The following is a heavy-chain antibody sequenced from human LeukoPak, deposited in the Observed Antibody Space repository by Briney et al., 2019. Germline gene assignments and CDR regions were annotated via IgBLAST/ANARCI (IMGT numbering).Heavy chain of an antibody. Sequence: SETLSLTCAVYGGSFSGYYWSWIRQPPGKGLEWIGEINHSGSTNYNPSLKSRVTISVDTSKNQFSLKLSSVTAADTAVYYCARGDGYNFGYYYYYYMDVWGKGTTVTVSS. D-gene: IGHD5-24*01. V-gene: IGHV4-34*01. CDR1: GGSFSGYY. CDR3: ARGDGYNFGYYYYYYMDV. J-gene: IGHJ6*03. CDR2: INHSGST.